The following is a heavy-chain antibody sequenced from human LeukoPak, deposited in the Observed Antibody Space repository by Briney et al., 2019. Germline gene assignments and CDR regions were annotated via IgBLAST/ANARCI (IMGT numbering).Heavy chain of an antibody. J-gene: IGHJ4*02. V-gene: IGHV4-39*01. D-gene: IGHD6-13*01. CDR3: ARRRVSSGTSSLDY. CDR2: MYYSGST. Sequence: PSETLSLTCTVSGGSISNNNYYWAWIRQPPGKGLEYIGSMYYSGSTYYNPSLKSRVTISVDTSKNQFSLKLSSVTAADTAVYYCARRRVSSGTSSLDYWGQGTLVTVSS. CDR1: GGSISNNNYY.